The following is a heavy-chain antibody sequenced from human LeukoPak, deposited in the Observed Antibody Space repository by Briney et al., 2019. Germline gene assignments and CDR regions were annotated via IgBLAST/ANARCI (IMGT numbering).Heavy chain of an antibody. Sequence: GGSVRLSCEASGFTFRTYSMIWVRQAPGKGLEWISFISGGGGTKNYADSVKGRFTISRDNAKSSLFLQMEGLRAEDTAVYYCATVNFNYDDSGYLPFDHWGQGSLVVISS. CDR2: ISGGGGTK. CDR1: GFTFRTYS. J-gene: IGHJ4*02. CDR3: ATVNFNYDDSGYLPFDH. D-gene: IGHD3-22*01. V-gene: IGHV3-48*04.